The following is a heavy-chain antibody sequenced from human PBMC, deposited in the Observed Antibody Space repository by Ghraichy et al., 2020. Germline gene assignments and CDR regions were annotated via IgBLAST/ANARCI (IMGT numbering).Heavy chain of an antibody. Sequence: GGSLRLSCAASGFIFSSYSVSWVRQAPGKGLEWVSAIGGSGGDTYYADSVKGRFTISRDNSKNTLYLQMNSLRAEDTAVYYCAKQTTVVRGVISPFDIWGQGTMVTVSA. CDR2: IGGSGGDT. D-gene: IGHD3-10*01. CDR1: GFIFSSYS. V-gene: IGHV3-23*01. J-gene: IGHJ3*02. CDR3: AKQTTVVRGVISPFDI.